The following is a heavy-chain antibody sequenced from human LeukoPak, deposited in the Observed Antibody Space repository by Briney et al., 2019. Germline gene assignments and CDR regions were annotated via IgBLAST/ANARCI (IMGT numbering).Heavy chain of an antibody. CDR1: GFTFNDYD. J-gene: IGHJ4*02. V-gene: IGHV3-30*02. Sequence: GGSLRLSCAASGFTFNDYDMHWVRRAPGKGLEWVAFVRSDGSNKYYTDSMKGRFTISRDNSENTLYLQMNNLRTEDTAVYYCAKDSGQGLDYWGQGTLVTVSS. CDR2: VRSDGSNK. CDR3: AKDSGQGLDY.